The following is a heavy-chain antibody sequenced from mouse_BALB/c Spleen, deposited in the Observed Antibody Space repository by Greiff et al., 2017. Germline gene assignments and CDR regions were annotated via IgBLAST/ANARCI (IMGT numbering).Heavy chain of an antibody. CDR1: GFNIKDTY. V-gene: IGHV14-3*02. Sequence: EVQLQQSGAELVKPGASVKLSCTASGFNIKDTYMHWVKQRPEQGLEWIGRIDPANGNTKYDPKFQGKATITADTSSNTAYLQLSSLTSEDTAVYYCARNFPFAYWGQGTLVTVAA. CDR3: ARNFPFAY. J-gene: IGHJ3*01. CDR2: IDPANGNT.